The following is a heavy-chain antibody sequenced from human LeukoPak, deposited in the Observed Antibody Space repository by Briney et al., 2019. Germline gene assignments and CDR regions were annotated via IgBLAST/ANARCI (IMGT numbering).Heavy chain of an antibody. CDR1: GFTSSTYW. CDR3: ANGYTSGYLFNY. D-gene: IGHD5-18*01. V-gene: IGHV3-7*02. Sequence: GGSLRLSCAASGFTSSTYWMTWVRQAPGKGLQWVANINHDGSEMYYVDSVKGRFTISRDNAKNSLYLQMNSLRAEDTAVYYCANGYTSGYLFNYSGQGTLVTVSS. CDR2: INHDGSEM. J-gene: IGHJ4*02.